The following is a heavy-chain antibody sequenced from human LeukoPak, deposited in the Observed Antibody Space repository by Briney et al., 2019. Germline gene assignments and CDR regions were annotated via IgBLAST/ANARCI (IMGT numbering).Heavy chain of an antibody. CDR3: ARVDIVVSVDY. D-gene: IGHD2-2*03. V-gene: IGHV3-11*01. Sequence: GVSLRLSCAASGFTFSDYYMSWIRQAPGKGLEWVSYISSSGSTIYYADSVKGRFTISRDNAKNSLYPQMNSLRAEDTAVYYCARVDIVVSVDYWGQGTLVTVSS. J-gene: IGHJ4*02. CDR1: GFTFSDYY. CDR2: ISSSGSTI.